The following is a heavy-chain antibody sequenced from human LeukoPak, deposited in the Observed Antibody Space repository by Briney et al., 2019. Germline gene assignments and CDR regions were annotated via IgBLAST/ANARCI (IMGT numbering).Heavy chain of an antibody. CDR3: ARDPRGPTGNDHNGRDSFDF. CDR2: INPNSGGT. J-gene: IGHJ4*02. Sequence: ASVKVSCKASGYTFTGYYMHWVRQAPGQGLEWMGWINPNSGGTNYAQKFQGRVTMTRDTSISTAYMELSRLRSDDTAVYYCARDPRGPTGNDHNGRDSFDFWGQGALVTVSS. V-gene: IGHV1-2*02. D-gene: IGHD1-14*01. CDR1: GYTFTGYY.